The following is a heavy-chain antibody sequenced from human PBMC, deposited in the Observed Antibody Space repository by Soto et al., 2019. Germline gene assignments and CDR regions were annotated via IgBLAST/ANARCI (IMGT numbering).Heavy chain of an antibody. CDR1: GFTFSSYW. CDR3: ARDGVRYFGTVDY. V-gene: IGHV3-7*01. Sequence: GESLKISCAASGFTFSSYWMSWVRQAPGKGLEWVANIKQDGSEKYYVDSVKGRFTVSRDNAKNSLYLQMNSLRAEDTAVYYCARDGVRYFGTVDYWGQGTLDTVSS. D-gene: IGHD3-9*01. CDR2: IKQDGSEK. J-gene: IGHJ4*02.